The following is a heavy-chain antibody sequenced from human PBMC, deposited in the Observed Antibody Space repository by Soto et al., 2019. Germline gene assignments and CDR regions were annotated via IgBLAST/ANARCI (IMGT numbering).Heavy chain of an antibody. CDR2: INHSGST. J-gene: IGHJ4*02. Sequence: PSETLSLTCAVYGGAFVGYYCICSRHPPGKGLEWIVEINHSGSTNYNPSLKSRVTISVDTSKNQFSLKLSSVTAADTAVYYCARLLGVGGTRYYFDYWGQGTLVTVSS. V-gene: IGHV4-34*01. D-gene: IGHD1-1*01. CDR1: GGAFVGYY. CDR3: ARLLGVGGTRYYFDY.